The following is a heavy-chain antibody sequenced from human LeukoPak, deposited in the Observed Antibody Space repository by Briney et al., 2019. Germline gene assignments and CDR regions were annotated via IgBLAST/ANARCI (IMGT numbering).Heavy chain of an antibody. V-gene: IGHV3-23*01. Sequence: PGGSLRLSCAASGFTFSSYAMSWVRQAPGKGLEWVSAISGSGPYTFYTDSVKGRFTISRDSSENTLHLQMNSLRAEDTALYYCAKHGYCSGISCFFDFWGQGTQVTVSS. D-gene: IGHD2-2*03. J-gene: IGHJ4*02. CDR1: GFTFSSYA. CDR3: AKHGYCSGISCFFDF. CDR2: ISGSGPYT.